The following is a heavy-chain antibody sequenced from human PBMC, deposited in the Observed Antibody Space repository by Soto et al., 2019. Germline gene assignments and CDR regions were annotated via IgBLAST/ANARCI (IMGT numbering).Heavy chain of an antibody. CDR1: GGTISGYY. V-gene: IGHV4-4*07. CDR2: IYSSGNT. D-gene: IGHD3-3*01. Sequence: SETLSLTCSVSGGTISGYYWTWIRQPAGKGLEWIGRIYSSGNTKYNPSLQSRVTMSLDTSNNQFSLRLTSVTAADTAVYYCERGQRFSDWFDTWGQGTLATVSS. J-gene: IGHJ5*02. CDR3: ERGQRFSDWFDT.